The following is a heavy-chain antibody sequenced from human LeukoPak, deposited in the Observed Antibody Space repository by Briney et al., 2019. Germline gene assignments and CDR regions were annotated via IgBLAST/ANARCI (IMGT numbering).Heavy chain of an antibody. Sequence: GGSLRLSCAASGLSIGDNSMHWVRQAPGKGLEWVSLISCDESTTYYSDSVKGRFTVSRDSSKNSLHLQMNSLRTEDTALYYCARGPNRWWVVSRNWGMDVWGQGTTVTVSS. CDR2: ISCDESTT. V-gene: IGHV3-43*01. CDR3: ARGPNRWWVVSRNWGMDV. J-gene: IGHJ6*02. D-gene: IGHD2-15*01. CDR1: GLSIGDNS.